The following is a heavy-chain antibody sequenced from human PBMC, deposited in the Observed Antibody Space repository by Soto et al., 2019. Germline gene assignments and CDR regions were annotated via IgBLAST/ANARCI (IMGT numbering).Heavy chain of an antibody. J-gene: IGHJ4*02. V-gene: IGHV3-23*01. CDR1: GFTFTNYA. CDR2: ITPTGAT. CDR3: ARTDKFNSQSSGWANRFDY. Sequence: EMQLLESGGGLVQPGGSLRLFCAASGFTFTNYAMTWVRQAPGKGLEWVSTITPTGATFYGDTVKVRFTISRDNSRSTVFLQMNSLRAEDTAMYYCARTDKFNSQSSGWANRFDYWGQGTLVTVSS. D-gene: IGHD6-19*01.